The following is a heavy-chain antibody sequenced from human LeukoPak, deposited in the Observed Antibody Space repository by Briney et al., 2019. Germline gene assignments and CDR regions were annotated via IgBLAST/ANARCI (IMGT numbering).Heavy chain of an antibody. Sequence: PGGSLRLSCAASGFTFSSYEMNWVRQAPGKGLEWVSYISSSGSTIYYADSVKGRFTISRDNAKNSLYLQMNSLRAEDTAVYYCARGLYDSSGYLDAFDIWGQGTMVTVSS. CDR3: ARGLYDSSGYLDAFDI. CDR1: GFTFSSYE. J-gene: IGHJ3*02. CDR2: ISSSGSTI. V-gene: IGHV3-48*03. D-gene: IGHD3-22*01.